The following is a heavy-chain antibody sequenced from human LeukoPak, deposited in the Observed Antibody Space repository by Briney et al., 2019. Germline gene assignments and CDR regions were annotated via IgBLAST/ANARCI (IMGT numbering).Heavy chain of an antibody. CDR1: GYTFTSYY. D-gene: IGHD1-26*01. J-gene: IGHJ1*01. V-gene: IGHV1-46*01. Sequence: ASVKVSCKASGYTFTSYYMHWVRQAPGQGLEWMGIINPSGGSTSYAQKFQGRVTMTRDTSTSTVYMELSSLRSEDTAVYYCARHWDPRGGSYLNSRERYFQHWGQGTLVTVSS. CDR2: INPSGGST. CDR3: ARHWDPRGGSYLNSRERYFQH.